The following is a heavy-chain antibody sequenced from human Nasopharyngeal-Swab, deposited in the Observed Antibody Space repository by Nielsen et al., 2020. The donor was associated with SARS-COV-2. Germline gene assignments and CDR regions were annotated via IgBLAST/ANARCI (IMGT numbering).Heavy chain of an antibody. J-gene: IGHJ4*02. CDR3: ARRVEMATVDY. V-gene: IGHV3-30-3*01. CDR2: ISYDGSNK. Sequence: GESLKISCAASGFTFSSYAVHWVRQAPGKGLEWVAVISYDGSNKYYADSVKGRFTISRDNSKNTLYLQMNSLRAEDTAVYYCARRVEMATVDYWGQGTLVTVSS. CDR1: GFTFSSYA. D-gene: IGHD5-24*01.